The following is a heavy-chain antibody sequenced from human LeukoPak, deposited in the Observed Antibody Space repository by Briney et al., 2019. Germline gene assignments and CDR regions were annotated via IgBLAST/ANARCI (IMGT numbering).Heavy chain of an antibody. CDR3: GRGGYSYGLYNWFDP. Sequence: SETLSLTCAVSGGSISSSGYSWSWIRQPPGKGLEWIGYIYHSGSTYYNPSLKSRVTISVDRSKNQFSLKLSSVTAADTAVYYCGRGGYSYGLYNWFDPWGQGTLVTVSS. D-gene: IGHD5-18*01. V-gene: IGHV4-30-2*01. J-gene: IGHJ5*02. CDR2: IYHSGST. CDR1: GGSISSSGYS.